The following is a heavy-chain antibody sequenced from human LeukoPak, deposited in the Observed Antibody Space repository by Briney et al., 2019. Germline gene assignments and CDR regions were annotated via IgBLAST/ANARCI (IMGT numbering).Heavy chain of an antibody. CDR2: INPNSGGT. J-gene: IGHJ5*02. Sequence: ASVKVSCKASGYTFTSNDINWVRQAPGQGLEWMGWINPNSGGTNYAQKFQGRVTMTRDTSISTAYMELSRLRSDDTAVYYCARDFIGNGDYFSSWFDPWGQGTLVTVSS. CDR1: GYTFTSND. D-gene: IGHD4-17*01. CDR3: ARDFIGNGDYFSSWFDP. V-gene: IGHV1-2*02.